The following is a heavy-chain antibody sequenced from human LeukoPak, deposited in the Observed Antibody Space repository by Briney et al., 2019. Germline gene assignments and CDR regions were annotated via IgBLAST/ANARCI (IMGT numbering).Heavy chain of an antibody. Sequence: LAGGSLRLSCAASGFTVSSNYMSWVRQAPGKGLEWVSVIYSGGSTYYADSVKGRFTISRDNSKNTLYLQMYSLRAEDTAVYYCARTVTRGWYFDLWGRGTLVTVSS. V-gene: IGHV3-53*01. D-gene: IGHD4-17*01. CDR1: GFTVSSNY. CDR3: ARTVTRGWYFDL. J-gene: IGHJ2*01. CDR2: IYSGGST.